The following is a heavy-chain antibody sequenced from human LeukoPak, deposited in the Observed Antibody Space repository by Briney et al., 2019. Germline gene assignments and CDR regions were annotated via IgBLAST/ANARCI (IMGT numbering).Heavy chain of an antibody. CDR2: ISYDGSNK. V-gene: IGHV3-30*04. J-gene: IGHJ4*02. CDR1: GFTFSSYA. CDR3: ARGIHSSGWQNFDY. Sequence: PGGSLRLSCAASGFTFSSYAMHWVRQAPGKGLEWVAVISYDGSNKYYADSVKGRFTISRDNSKNTLYLQMNSLRAEDTAVYYCARGIHSSGWQNFDYWGQGTLVTVSS. D-gene: IGHD6-19*01.